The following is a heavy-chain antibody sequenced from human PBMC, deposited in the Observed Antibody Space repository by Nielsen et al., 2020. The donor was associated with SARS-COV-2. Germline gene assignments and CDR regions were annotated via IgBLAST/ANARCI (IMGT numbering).Heavy chain of an antibody. D-gene: IGHD2-2*01. J-gene: IGHJ6*03. CDR3: ARVASGVVPGPLGIGMWYSYYYMDV. V-gene: IGHV1-18*01. CDR1: DNTFFSYT. CDR2: ISGNSGNV. Sequence: ASVKVSCKASDNTFFSYTIAWVRQAPGQGLEWMGRISGNSGNVKYAKSLQGRVTMTTDASTRTVYMELTRLRSDDTAVYYCARVASGVVPGPLGIGMWYSYYYMDVWGKGTTVTVSS.